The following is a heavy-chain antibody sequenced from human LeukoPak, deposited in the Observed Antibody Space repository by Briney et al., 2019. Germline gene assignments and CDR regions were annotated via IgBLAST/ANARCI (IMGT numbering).Heavy chain of an antibody. Sequence: SEXLSLTCTVXGXXXXXXXXXWXXXXXGXXLXWXXXXYYSGSTNYNPSLKSRVTVSXDTSKNQFSLKLSSVTAADTAVXYCARHGTLGSTTYPLDYWGQGTLVTVSS. CDR2: XYYSGST. CDR1: GXXXXXXX. J-gene: IGHJ4*02. V-gene: IGHV4-59*08. D-gene: IGHD1-26*01. CDR3: ARHGTLGSTTYPLDY.